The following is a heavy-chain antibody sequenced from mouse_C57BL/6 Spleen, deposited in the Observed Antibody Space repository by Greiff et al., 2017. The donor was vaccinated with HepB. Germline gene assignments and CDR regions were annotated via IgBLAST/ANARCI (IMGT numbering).Heavy chain of an antibody. D-gene: IGHD1-1*01. CDR3: ARATTVVAKGPAWFAY. CDR2: INPNNGGT. V-gene: IGHV1-26*01. CDR1: GYTFTDYY. J-gene: IGHJ3*01. Sequence: QLQQSGPELVKPGASVKISCKASGYTFTDYYMNWVKQSHGKSLEWIGDINPNNGGTSYNQKFKGKATLTVDKSSSTAYMELRSLTSEDSAVYYCARATTVVAKGPAWFAYWGQGTLVTVSA.